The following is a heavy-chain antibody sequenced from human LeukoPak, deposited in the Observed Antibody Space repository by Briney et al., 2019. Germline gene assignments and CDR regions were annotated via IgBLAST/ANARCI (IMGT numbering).Heavy chain of an antibody. Sequence: ASVKVSCKASGYTFTGYYMHWVRQAPGQGLERMGWINPNSGGTNYAQKFQGRVTMTRDTSISTAYMELSRLRSDDTAVYYCARRTTGTTGTYYFDYWGQGTLVTVSS. CDR3: ARRTTGTTGTYYFDY. CDR1: GYTFTGYY. CDR2: INPNSGGT. D-gene: IGHD1-1*01. V-gene: IGHV1-2*02. J-gene: IGHJ4*02.